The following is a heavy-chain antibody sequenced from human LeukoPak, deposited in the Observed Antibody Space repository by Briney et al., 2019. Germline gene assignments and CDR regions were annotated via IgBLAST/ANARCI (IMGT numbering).Heavy chain of an antibody. Sequence: SETLSLTCTVSGVSISSSSYYWAWIRQPPGKGLEWIGSIYYSGSTYYNPSLKSRVTISVDTSKNQFSLKLSSVPAADTAVHYCARLRGYCSNGVCFNYYMDVWGKGTTVTVSS. CDR3: ARLRGYCSNGVCFNYYMDV. CDR2: IYYSGST. D-gene: IGHD2-8*01. CDR1: GVSISSSSYY. J-gene: IGHJ6*03. V-gene: IGHV4-39*01.